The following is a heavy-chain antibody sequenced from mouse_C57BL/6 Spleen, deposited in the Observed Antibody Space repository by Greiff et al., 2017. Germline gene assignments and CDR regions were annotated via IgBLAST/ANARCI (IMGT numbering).Heavy chain of an antibody. J-gene: IGHJ1*03. CDR2: IDPNSGGT. D-gene: IGHD1-1*01. CDR1: GYTFTSYW. CDR3: ARYLTTVVEDSYWYFDV. Sequence: QVQLQQSGAELVKPGASVKLSCKASGYTFTSYWMHWVKQRPGRGLEWIGRIDPNSGGTKYNEKFKSKATLTVDKPSSTAYMQLSSLTSEDSAVYYCARYLTTVVEDSYWYFDVWGTGTTVTVSS. V-gene: IGHV1-72*01.